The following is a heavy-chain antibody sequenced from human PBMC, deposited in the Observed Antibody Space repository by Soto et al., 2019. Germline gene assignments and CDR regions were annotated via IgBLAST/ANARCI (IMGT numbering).Heavy chain of an antibody. J-gene: IGHJ3*02. CDR3: AKDSTKRGAFDI. Sequence: QVQLQESGPGLVKPSQTLSLTCTVSGGSISSGGYYWSWIRQHPGKGLEWIGYIYYSGSTYSNPSLKRRVTISVDTSKNQFYLKLSSVTAADTAVYYCAKDSTKRGAFDIWGQGTMVTVSS. V-gene: IGHV4-31*03. D-gene: IGHD2-2*01. CDR1: GGSISSGGYY. CDR2: IYYSGST.